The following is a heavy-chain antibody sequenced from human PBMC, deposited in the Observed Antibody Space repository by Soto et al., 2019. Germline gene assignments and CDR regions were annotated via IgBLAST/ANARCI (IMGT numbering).Heavy chain of an antibody. Sequence: LSLTCTVSGGSISSGGYYWSWIRQHPGKGLEWIGYIYYSGSTYYNPSLKSRVTISVDTSKNQFSLKLSSVTAADTAVYYCARVPRNYDFWSGYYGNWFDPWGQGXLVTVSS. J-gene: IGHJ5*02. CDR2: IYYSGST. V-gene: IGHV4-31*03. CDR3: ARVPRNYDFWSGYYGNWFDP. D-gene: IGHD3-3*01. CDR1: GGSISSGGYY.